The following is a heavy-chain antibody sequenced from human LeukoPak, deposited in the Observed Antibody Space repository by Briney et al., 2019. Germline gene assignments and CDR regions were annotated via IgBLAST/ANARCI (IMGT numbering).Heavy chain of an antibody. CDR1: GGSINNYF. CDR3: ARSLAAVATLYYFDY. D-gene: IGHD2-15*01. J-gene: IGHJ4*02. V-gene: IGHV4-59*01. CDR2: IYNTGTT. Sequence: PSETLSLTCTASGGSINNYFWSWIRQPPGKGLEWIGYIYNTGTTNYNPSLTGRITISIDTSKNQFSLKLSSVTAADTAVYYCARSLAAVATLYYFDYWGQGTLVTVSA.